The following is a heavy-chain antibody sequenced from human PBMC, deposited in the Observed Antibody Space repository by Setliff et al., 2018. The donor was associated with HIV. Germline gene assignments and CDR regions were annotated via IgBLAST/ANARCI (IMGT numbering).Heavy chain of an antibody. J-gene: IGHJ5*02. D-gene: IGHD5-18*01. CDR3: ARRWGIRGYSS. CDR1: GGSFGVYR. Sequence: PSETLSLTCTISGGSFGVYRWSWTRQSAGRGLEWIGRIDSSGTTDYKPSLKGRVAISVDTSRNQFSLRVTSVTAADTAVYFCARRWGIRGYSSWGQGTLVTVSS. CDR2: IDSSGTT. V-gene: IGHV4-4*07.